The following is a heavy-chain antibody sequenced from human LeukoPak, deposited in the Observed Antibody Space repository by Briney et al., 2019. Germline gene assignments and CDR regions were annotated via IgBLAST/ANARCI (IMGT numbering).Heavy chain of an antibody. CDR2: FDPEDGET. J-gene: IGHJ4*02. CDR1: GYTLTELS. CDR3: ATDLACSSTSCYLTNY. Sequence: ASVKVSCKVSGYTLTELSMHWVRQAPGKGLEWMGGFDPEDGETIYAQKFQGRVTMTEDTSTDTAYMELSSLRSEDTAVYYCATDLACSSTSCYLTNYWGQGTQVTVSS. V-gene: IGHV1-24*01. D-gene: IGHD2-2*01.